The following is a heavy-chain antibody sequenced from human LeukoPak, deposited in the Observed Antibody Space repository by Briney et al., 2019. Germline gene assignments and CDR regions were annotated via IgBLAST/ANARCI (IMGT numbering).Heavy chain of an antibody. CDR2: INHSGST. D-gene: IGHD6-13*01. CDR3: ARVGDQYSSSPLNYFDY. Sequence: KPSDTLSLTCAVYGGSFSGYYWSWIRQPPGKGREWIGEINHSGSTNYNPSLKSRVTISVDTSKNQFSLKLSSVTAADPAVYYCARVGDQYSSSPLNYFDYWGQGTLVTVSS. V-gene: IGHV4-34*01. CDR1: GGSFSGYY. J-gene: IGHJ4*02.